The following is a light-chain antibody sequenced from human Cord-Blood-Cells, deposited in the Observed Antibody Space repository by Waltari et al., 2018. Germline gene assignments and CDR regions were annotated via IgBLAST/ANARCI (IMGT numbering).Light chain of an antibody. V-gene: IGLV2-14*01. CDR3: SSYTSSSTLEV. J-gene: IGLJ3*02. Sequence: QSALTQPASVSGSPGQSITISCTGTSSDVGGYNYVSWSQQHPGKAPRLMIYDVSNRPSGFSKRFSGSKSGNTASLTISGLQAEDEADYYCSSYTSSSTLEVFGGGTKLTVL. CDR1: SSDVGGYNY. CDR2: DVS.